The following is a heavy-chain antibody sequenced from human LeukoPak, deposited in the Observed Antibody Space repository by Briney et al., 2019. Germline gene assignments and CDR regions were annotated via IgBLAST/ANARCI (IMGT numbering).Heavy chain of an antibody. D-gene: IGHD6-13*01. V-gene: IGHV3-7*01. CDR3: AKDSYSRGDY. J-gene: IGHJ4*02. Sequence: PGGSLRLSCAASGFTFSSYSMNWVRQAPGKGLEWVANIKQDGSVKTYVDSVKGRFTISRDNAKNSLYLQMNSLRAEDTAVYYCAKDSYSRGDYWGQGTLVTVSS. CDR1: GFTFSSYS. CDR2: IKQDGSVK.